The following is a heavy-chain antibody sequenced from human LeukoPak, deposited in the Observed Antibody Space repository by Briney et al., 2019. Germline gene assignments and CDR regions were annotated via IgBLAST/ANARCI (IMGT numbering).Heavy chain of an antibody. D-gene: IGHD3-16*02. CDR3: ARGVESFSPNY. CDR1: GFTFSSYG. J-gene: IGHJ4*02. V-gene: IGHV3-30*03. Sequence: GRSLRLSCAASGFTFSSYGMHWVRQAPGKGLEWVAVISYDGSNKYYADSVKGRFTISRDNSKNTLYLQMNSLRAEDTAVYYCARGVESFSPNYWGQGTLVTVSS. CDR2: ISYDGSNK.